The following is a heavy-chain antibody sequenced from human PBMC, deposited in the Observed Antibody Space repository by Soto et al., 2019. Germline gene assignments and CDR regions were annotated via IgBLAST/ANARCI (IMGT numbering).Heavy chain of an antibody. D-gene: IGHD3-9*01. Sequence: GGSLRLSCAVSGFPFGNYAMSWVRQAPGKGLEWVSGISYSGGSTYYADSVKGRFTISRDNSKNTLYLQMNSLRAEDTAIYYCAKDSGNDILTGYSINWFDPWGQGTLVTVSS. CDR1: GFPFGNYA. V-gene: IGHV3-23*01. CDR3: AKDSGNDILTGYSINWFDP. J-gene: IGHJ5*02. CDR2: ISYSGGST.